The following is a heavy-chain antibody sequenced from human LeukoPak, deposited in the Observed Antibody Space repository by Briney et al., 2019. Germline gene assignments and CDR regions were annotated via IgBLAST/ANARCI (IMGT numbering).Heavy chain of an antibody. Sequence: SETLSLTCTVSGGSISSYYWSWIRQPAGKGLEWIGRIYTSGSTNYNPSLKSRVTTSVDTSKNQFSLKLSSVTAADTAVYYCARSRYSSGRNAFDIWGQGTMVTVSS. CDR3: ARSRYSSGRNAFDI. D-gene: IGHD6-19*01. J-gene: IGHJ3*02. CDR2: IYTSGST. V-gene: IGHV4-4*07. CDR1: GGSISSYY.